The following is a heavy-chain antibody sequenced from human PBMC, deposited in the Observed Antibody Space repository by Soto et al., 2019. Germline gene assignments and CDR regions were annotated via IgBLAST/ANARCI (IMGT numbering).Heavy chain of an antibody. CDR3: ARTKNTNELSY. CDR2: INPNSGGT. J-gene: IGHJ4*02. CDR1: EFTFSD. Sequence: SSVKVSCKASEFTFSDMHLEPHAPGQRLKWMGWINPNSGGTNYAQKFQGRDTMTGDTSISTAYMELSGLRSDDTAVYFCARTKNTNELSYCGQGTLVT. V-gene: IGHV1-2*02.